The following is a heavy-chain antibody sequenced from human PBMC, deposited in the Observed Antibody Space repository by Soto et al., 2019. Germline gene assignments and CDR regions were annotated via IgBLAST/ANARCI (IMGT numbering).Heavy chain of an antibody. J-gene: IGHJ4*02. Sequence: SETLSLTCTVSGGSISSGDYYWSWIRQPPGKGLEWIGYIYYSGSTYYNPSLKSRVTISVDTSKNQFSLKLSSVTAADTAVYYCARGGYSYEYYFDYWGQGTLVTVSS. V-gene: IGHV4-30-4*01. D-gene: IGHD5-18*01. CDR1: GGSISSGDYY. CDR2: IYYSGST. CDR3: ARGGYSYEYYFDY.